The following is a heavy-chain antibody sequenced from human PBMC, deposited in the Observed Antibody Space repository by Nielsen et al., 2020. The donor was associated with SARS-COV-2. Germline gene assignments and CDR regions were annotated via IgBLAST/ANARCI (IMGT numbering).Heavy chain of an antibody. CDR2: ISAYNGNT. Sequence: ASVKVSYKASGYTFTSYGISWVRQAPGQGLEWMGWISAYNGNTNYAQKLQGRVTMTTDTSTSTAYMELRSLRSDDTAVYYCARTDIVVVVAAGYYGMDVWGQGTTVTVSS. D-gene: IGHD2-15*01. CDR3: ARTDIVVVVAAGYYGMDV. CDR1: GYTFTSYG. V-gene: IGHV1-18*01. J-gene: IGHJ6*02.